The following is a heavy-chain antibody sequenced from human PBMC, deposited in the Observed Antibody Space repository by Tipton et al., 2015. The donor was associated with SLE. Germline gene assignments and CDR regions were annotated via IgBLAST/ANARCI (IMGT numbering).Heavy chain of an antibody. CDR2: ISYDGSNK. V-gene: IGHV3-30*04. Sequence: SLRLSCAASGFTFSSYAMHWVRQAPGKGLEWVAVISYDGSNKYYADSVKGRFTISRDSSKNTLYLQMNSLRPEDTAVYYCARSADCSRTSCYTGGGYFHHWGRGTLVTVSS. CDR3: ARSADCSRTSCYTGGGYFHH. CDR1: GFTFSSYA. D-gene: IGHD2-2*02. J-gene: IGHJ1*01.